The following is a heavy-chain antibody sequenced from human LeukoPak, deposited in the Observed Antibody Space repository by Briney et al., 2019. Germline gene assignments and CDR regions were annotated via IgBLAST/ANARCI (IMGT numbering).Heavy chain of an antibody. CDR3: AKGPGCSNCVCHYYLEF. CDR2: INWNNGFI. CDR1: RFTFDNYA. D-gene: IGHD2-8*01. V-gene: IGHV3-9*01. Sequence: GRSLRLPCVASRFTFDNYAIHWVRQVPGKGLEWVSGINWNNGFIAYADSTEGRFTISRDNAKNAVHLQMNSLRTGDTALYYCAKGPGCSNCVCHYYLEFWGQAALVTVSS. J-gene: IGHJ4*02.